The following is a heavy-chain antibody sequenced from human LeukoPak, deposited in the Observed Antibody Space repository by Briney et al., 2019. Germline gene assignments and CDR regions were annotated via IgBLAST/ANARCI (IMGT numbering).Heavy chain of an antibody. CDR3: AKDGNYYDSSGYPILGTFDI. CDR1: GFAVSSNY. V-gene: IGHV3-66*01. D-gene: IGHD3-22*01. J-gene: IGHJ3*02. CDR2: IYSGGST. Sequence: GGSLRLSCAASGFAVSSNYMSWVRQAPGKGLEWVSVIYSGGSTYYADSVKGRFTISRDNSKNTLYLQMNSLRAEDTAVYYCAKDGNYYDSSGYPILGTFDIWGQGTMVTVSS.